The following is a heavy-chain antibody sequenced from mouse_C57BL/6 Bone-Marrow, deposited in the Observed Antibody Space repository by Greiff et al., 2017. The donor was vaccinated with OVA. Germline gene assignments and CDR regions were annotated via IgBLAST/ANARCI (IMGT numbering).Heavy chain of an antibody. CDR2: IWSDGST. Sequence: VQVVESGPGLVAPSQSLSITCTVSGFSLTSYCVHWVRQPPGKGLEWLVVIWSDGSTTYNSALKSRLSISTDNSKSQVFLKMNSLQTDDTAMYYCARHYDYYYYAMDYWGQGTSVTVSS. CDR3: ARHYDYYYYAMDY. J-gene: IGHJ4*01. D-gene: IGHD2-4*01. V-gene: IGHV2-6-1*01. CDR1: GFSLTSYC.